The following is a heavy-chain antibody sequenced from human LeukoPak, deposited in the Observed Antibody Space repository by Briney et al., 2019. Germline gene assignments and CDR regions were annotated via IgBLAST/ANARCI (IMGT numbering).Heavy chain of an antibody. CDR2: FYYSGNT. J-gene: IGHJ6*02. D-gene: IGHD6-19*01. CDR1: GGSISSYY. V-gene: IGHV4-59*01. CDR3: ARLIAVAGSSSYYYGVDV. Sequence: SETLSLTCTVSGGSISSYYWSWIRQPPGKGLEWIGYFYYSGNTNYNPSLKSRVTISVDTSKNQFSLKLSSVTAADTAVYYCARLIAVAGSSSYYYGVDVWGQGTTVTVSS.